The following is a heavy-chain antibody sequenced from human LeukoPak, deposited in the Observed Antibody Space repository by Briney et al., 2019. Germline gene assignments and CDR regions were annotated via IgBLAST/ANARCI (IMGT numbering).Heavy chain of an antibody. Sequence: GSLRLSCAASGFTFSDYGMHWVRQPPGKGLEWVATISSDGSNKNYADSVRGRFTISRDNSKNTLYLQVNSLRAEDTAVYYCARTGRLQYGDYVAFDYWGQGTLVTVSS. J-gene: IGHJ4*02. D-gene: IGHD4-17*01. CDR1: GFTFSDYG. CDR2: ISSDGSNK. CDR3: ARTGRLQYGDYVAFDY. V-gene: IGHV3-30*03.